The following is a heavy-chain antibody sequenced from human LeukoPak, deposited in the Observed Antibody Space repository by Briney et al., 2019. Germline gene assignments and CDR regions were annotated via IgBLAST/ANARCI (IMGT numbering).Heavy chain of an antibody. V-gene: IGHV3-30-3*01. Sequence: GGSLRLSCAASGFTFSSYAMSWVRQAPGKGLEWVAVISYDGSNKYYADSVKGRFTISRDNSKNTLYLQMNSLRAEDTAVYYCARVDRAYCGGDCYSTFDYWGQGTLVTVSS. J-gene: IGHJ4*02. CDR2: ISYDGSNK. CDR3: ARVDRAYCGGDCYSTFDY. D-gene: IGHD2-21*02. CDR1: GFTFSSYA.